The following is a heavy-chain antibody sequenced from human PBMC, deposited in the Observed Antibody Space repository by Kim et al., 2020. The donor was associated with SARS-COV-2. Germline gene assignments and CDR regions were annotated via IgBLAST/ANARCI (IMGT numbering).Heavy chain of an antibody. CDR1: GFTFSSYS. Sequence: GGSLRLSCAASGFTFSSYSMNWVRQAPGKGLEWVSSISSSSSYIYYADSVKGRFTISRDNAKNSLYLQMNSLRAEDTAVYYCARGRDCSSTSCYAASWFDPWGQGTLVTVSS. CDR3: ARGRDCSSTSCYAASWFDP. V-gene: IGHV3-21*01. CDR2: ISSSSSYI. D-gene: IGHD2-2*01. J-gene: IGHJ5*02.